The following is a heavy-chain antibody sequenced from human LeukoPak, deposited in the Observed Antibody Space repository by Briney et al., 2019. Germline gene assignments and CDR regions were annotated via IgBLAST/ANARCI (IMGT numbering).Heavy chain of an antibody. Sequence: GGSLRLSCAASGFIFSSYSMNWVRQAPGKGLEWVSSISSSSNFIYYADSVKGRFTISRDNAKNSLYLQMNSLRAEDTAVYFCARELSGTLPFDYWGRGTLVTVSS. D-gene: IGHD1-26*01. CDR2: ISSSSNFI. V-gene: IGHV3-21*01. CDR3: ARELSGTLPFDY. J-gene: IGHJ4*02. CDR1: GFIFSSYS.